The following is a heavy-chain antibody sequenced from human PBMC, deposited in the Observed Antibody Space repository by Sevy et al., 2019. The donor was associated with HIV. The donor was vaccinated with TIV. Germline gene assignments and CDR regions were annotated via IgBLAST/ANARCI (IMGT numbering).Heavy chain of an antibody. CDR3: AKVGGTYYDFWSGYGYFDY. CDR2: ISYDGSNN. J-gene: IGHJ4*02. V-gene: IGHV3-30*18. CDR1: GFTFSNYD. Sequence: GGSLRLSCAASGFTFSNYDIHWVRQAPGKGLEWVAVISYDGSNNYYADSVKGRFTISRDNSKNTLYLQMNSLRVEDTAVYYCAKVGGTYYDFWSGYGYFDYWGQGTLVTVSS. D-gene: IGHD3-3*01.